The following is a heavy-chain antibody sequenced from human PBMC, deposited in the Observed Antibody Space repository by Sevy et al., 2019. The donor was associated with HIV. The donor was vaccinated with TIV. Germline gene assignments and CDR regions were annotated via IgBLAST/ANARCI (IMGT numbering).Heavy chain of an antibody. Sequence: GGSLRLSCAVSGFTFSTYAMHWVRQAPGKGLECVAIVSSDGSEINYADSVKGRFTISRDNSRNTLYLQMNSLRTEDTALYYCARDLLGSIDYWGQGTLVTVS. CDR3: ARDLLGSIDY. D-gene: IGHD7-27*01. CDR1: GFTFSTYA. V-gene: IGHV3-30-3*01. CDR2: VSSDGSEI. J-gene: IGHJ4*02.